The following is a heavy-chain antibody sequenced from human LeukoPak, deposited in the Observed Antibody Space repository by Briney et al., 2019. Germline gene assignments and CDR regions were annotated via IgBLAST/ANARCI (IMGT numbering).Heavy chain of an antibody. J-gene: IGHJ4*02. CDR1: GYTFTSYG. CDR3: ARDSSIAVAGTGDD. V-gene: IGHV1-18*04. CDR2: TSAYDGNT. Sequence: ASVKVSCKASGYTFTSYGISWVPQAPGQGLEWMGWTSAYDGNTNYTQKLWGRVTMTTDTSTSTDYMELRRMRSDDTDVYYCARDSSIAVAGTGDDWGQGTLVTVSS. D-gene: IGHD6-19*01.